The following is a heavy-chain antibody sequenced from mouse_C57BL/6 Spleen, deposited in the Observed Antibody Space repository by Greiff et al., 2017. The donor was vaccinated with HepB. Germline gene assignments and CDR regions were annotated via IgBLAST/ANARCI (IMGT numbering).Heavy chain of an antibody. CDR1: GYSITSGYY. Sequence: EVKLQESGPGLVKPSQSLSLTCSVTGYSITSGYYWNWIRQFPGNKLEWMGYISYDGSNNYNPSLKNRISITRDTSKNQFFLKLNSVTTEDTATYYCAREDHYYGSEAWFAYWGQGTLVTVSA. J-gene: IGHJ3*01. D-gene: IGHD1-1*01. CDR2: ISYDGSN. CDR3: AREDHYYGSEAWFAY. V-gene: IGHV3-6*01.